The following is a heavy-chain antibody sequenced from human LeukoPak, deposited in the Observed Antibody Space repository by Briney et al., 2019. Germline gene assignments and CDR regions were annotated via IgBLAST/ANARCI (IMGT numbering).Heavy chain of an antibody. CDR2: IYYSGST. CDR3: AWSRFGVAKSGMDV. J-gene: IGHJ6*04. D-gene: IGHD3-3*01. CDR1: GGSISSGDYY. Sequence: PSQTLSLTCTVSGGSISSGDYYWSWIRQPPGKGLEWIGYIYYSGSTYYNPSLKSRVTISVDTSKNQFSLKLSSVTAADTAVYYCAWSRFGVAKSGMDVWGKGTTVTVSS. V-gene: IGHV4-30-4*08.